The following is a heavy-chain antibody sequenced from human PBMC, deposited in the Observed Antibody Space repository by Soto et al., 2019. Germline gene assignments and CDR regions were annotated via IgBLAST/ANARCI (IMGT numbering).Heavy chain of an antibody. V-gene: IGHV4-31*01. CDR2: IYYSGST. D-gene: IGHD3-16*01. CDR1: GGSISSGGYY. CDR3: ARGAGLMITFWVVPGPMDV. J-gene: IGHJ6*02. Sequence: QVQLQESGPGLVKPSQTLSLTCTVSGGSISSGGYYWSWIRQHPGKGLEWIGYIYYSGSTYYNPYRESLVTTAVDTSKNQYDLRLSSVTAADTAVYYGARGAGLMITFWVVPGPMDVWGQGTTVAVSS.